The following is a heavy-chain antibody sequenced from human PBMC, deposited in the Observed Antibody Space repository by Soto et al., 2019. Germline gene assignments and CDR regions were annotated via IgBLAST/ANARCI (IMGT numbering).Heavy chain of an antibody. V-gene: IGHV3-48*02. D-gene: IGHD6-13*01. Sequence: GGSLRLSCAASGFIFSSYSMNWVRQAQGKGLEWVSYISSSSSTIYYADSVKGRFTISRDNAKNSLYLQMNSLRDEDKAVYYCAREGGSRSWYFPVKMRDYYYYYGMDVWGQGTTVTVSS. J-gene: IGHJ6*02. CDR2: ISSSSSTI. CDR1: GFIFSSYS. CDR3: AREGGSRSWYFPVKMRDYYYYYGMDV.